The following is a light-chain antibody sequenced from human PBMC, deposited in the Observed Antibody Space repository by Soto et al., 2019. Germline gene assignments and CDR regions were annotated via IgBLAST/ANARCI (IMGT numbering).Light chain of an antibody. CDR1: QDISNC. Sequence: DIQMTQSPSTLSASIGDRVTITCQASQDISNCLNWYQQKPGKAPQLLIYDASKLETGVPLRFSGSGSGTDFSLTISSLQPEDIATFYCQQYDSLPFTFGQGTNLEIK. CDR3: QQYDSLPFT. V-gene: IGKV1-33*01. CDR2: DAS. J-gene: IGKJ2*01.